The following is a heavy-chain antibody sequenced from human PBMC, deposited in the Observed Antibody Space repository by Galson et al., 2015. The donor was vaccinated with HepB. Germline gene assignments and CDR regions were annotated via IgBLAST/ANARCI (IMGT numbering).Heavy chain of an antibody. J-gene: IGHJ3*02. CDR2: IYYSGST. CDR1: GGSISSSSYY. CDR3: ARGLGLLYSSSPDDAFDI. Sequence: SETLSLTCTVSGGSISSSSYYWGWIRQPPGKGLEWIGSIYYSGSTYYNPSLKSRVTISVDTSRNQFSLKLSSVTAADTAVYYCARGLGLLYSSSPDDAFDIWGQGTMVTVPS. V-gene: IGHV4-39*01. D-gene: IGHD6-13*01.